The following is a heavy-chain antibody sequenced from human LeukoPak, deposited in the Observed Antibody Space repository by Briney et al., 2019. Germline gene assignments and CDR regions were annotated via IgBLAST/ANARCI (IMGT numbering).Heavy chain of an antibody. CDR1: GFPFSEYS. Sequence: GGSLRLSCAASGFPFSEYSMNWVRQAPGKGLEWISYIGISSGNTKYADSVKGRFTVSGDNARNSLHLQMNSLRVEDTAVYYCTRDHNYAFDNWGQGTLVTVSS. D-gene: IGHD1-1*01. CDR3: TRDHNYAFDN. V-gene: IGHV3-11*06. CDR2: IGISSGNT. J-gene: IGHJ4*02.